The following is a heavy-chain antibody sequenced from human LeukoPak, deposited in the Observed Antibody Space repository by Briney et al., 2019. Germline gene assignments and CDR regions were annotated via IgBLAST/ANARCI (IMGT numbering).Heavy chain of an antibody. CDR2: IYGGGEK. D-gene: IGHD2-2*01. CDR1: GFTVTDNY. CDR3: TRDGAGDIVVVTAAWYYYYMDV. J-gene: IGHJ6*03. Sequence: GGSLRLSCAASGFTVTDNYMNWVRQSPGKGLEWVSVIYGGGEKNYPESVKGRFIISRENSKTTIYLQMNSRNAEETAVFYFTRDGAGDIVVVTAAWYYYYMDVWGKGTTVTVSS. V-gene: IGHV3-53*01.